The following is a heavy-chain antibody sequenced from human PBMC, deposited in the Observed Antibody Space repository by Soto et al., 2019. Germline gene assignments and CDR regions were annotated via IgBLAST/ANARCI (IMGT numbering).Heavy chain of an antibody. CDR3: ARDLHGDPYS. D-gene: IGHD4-17*01. CDR1: GYTFTSYG. Sequence: QVQLVQSGAEVKKPGASVKVSCKASGYTFTSYGISWVRQAPGQGLEWMGWISAYDGNTNDAQKLQGRVTMTTDTSTRTANMELRRLRSVDTAVYYCARDLHGDPYSWGQGTLFTVSS. V-gene: IGHV1-18*01. CDR2: ISAYDGNT. J-gene: IGHJ4*02.